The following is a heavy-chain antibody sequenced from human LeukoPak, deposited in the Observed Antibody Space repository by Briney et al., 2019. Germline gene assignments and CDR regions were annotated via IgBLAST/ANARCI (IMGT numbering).Heavy chain of an antibody. D-gene: IGHD4-11*01. CDR1: GYSFSNYW. Sequence: GESLKISCKGSGYSFSNYWIGWVRQVPGKALEYMGIIYPGDSDTGYRPPFQGQVTISVDKSINTAYLEWSSLKASDTAIYYCVRRLDHDYSVWKGRYCFDSWGQGTLVTVSS. CDR3: VRRLDHDYSVWKGRYCFDS. V-gene: IGHV5-51*01. J-gene: IGHJ4*02. CDR2: IYPGDSDT.